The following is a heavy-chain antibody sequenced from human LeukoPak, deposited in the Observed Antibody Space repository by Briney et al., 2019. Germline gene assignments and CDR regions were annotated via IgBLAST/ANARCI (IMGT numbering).Heavy chain of an antibody. CDR2: IKKDGRDI. D-gene: IGHD4-17*01. J-gene: IGHJ6*03. CDR3: TRDALYGDPSYYYMDV. Sequence: GGALRLSCAASGFTFNGFWMSWVRQAPGKGGEGVAHIKKDGRDIYYLGSVRGRFTISRDNAMNSLYLQMNSLRAEDTAVYYCTRDALYGDPSYYYMDVWGKGTTVTVSS. V-gene: IGHV3-7*01. CDR1: GFTFNGFW.